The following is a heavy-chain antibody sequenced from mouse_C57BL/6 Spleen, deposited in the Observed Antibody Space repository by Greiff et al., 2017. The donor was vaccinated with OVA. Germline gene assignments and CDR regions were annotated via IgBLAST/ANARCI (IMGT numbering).Heavy chain of an antibody. CDR1: GFTFSDYY. D-gene: IGHD1-1*01. J-gene: IGHJ2*01. V-gene: IGHV5-16*01. Sequence: EVKVVESEGGLVQPGRSMKLSCTASGFTFSDYYMAWVRQVPEKGLEWVANINYDGSSTYYLDSLKSRFIISRDNAKNILYLQMSSLKSEDPATYYCARDYYGRGYFDYWGQGTTLTVSS. CDR3: ARDYYGRGYFDY. CDR2: INYDGSST.